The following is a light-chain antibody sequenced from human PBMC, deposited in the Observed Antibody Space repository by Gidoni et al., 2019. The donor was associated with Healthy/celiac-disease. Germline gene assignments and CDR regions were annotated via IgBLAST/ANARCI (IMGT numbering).Light chain of an antibody. J-gene: IGLJ3*02. CDR2: DNN. V-gene: IGLV1-51*01. CDR1: GSNIGNNY. CDR3: GTWDSSRGV. Sequence: QSVLTQPPSVSAAPGQKVTISCSGSGSNIGNNYVSWYQQLPGTAPKLLIYDNNTRPSGIPDRFSGSKSGTSATLGITGLQTGDEADYYCGTWDSSRGVFGGGTKLTVL.